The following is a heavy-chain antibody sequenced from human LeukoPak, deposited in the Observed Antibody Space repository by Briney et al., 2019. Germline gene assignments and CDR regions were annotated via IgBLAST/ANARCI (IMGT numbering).Heavy chain of an antibody. J-gene: IGHJ4*02. CDR3: ARSSRGDYVWGSYRSFDY. Sequence: PSETLSLTCTVSGGSISSYYWSWIRQPPGKGLKWIGRIFTSGSTNYNPSLKSRVTMSVDTSKNQFSLKLSSVTAADTAVYYCARSSRGDYVWGSYRSFDYWGQGTLVTVSS. CDR2: IFTSGST. D-gene: IGHD3-16*02. V-gene: IGHV4-4*07. CDR1: GGSISSYY.